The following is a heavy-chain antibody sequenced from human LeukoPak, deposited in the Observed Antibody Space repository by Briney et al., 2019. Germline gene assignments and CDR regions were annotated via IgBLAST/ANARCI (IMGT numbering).Heavy chain of an antibody. V-gene: IGHV3-23*01. J-gene: IGHJ3*02. CDR1: GFTFSSYA. CDR2: ISGSGGST. CDR3: AKDGRRGYYYDSNGYPHGAFYI. D-gene: IGHD3-22*01. Sequence: LTGGSLRLSCAASGFTFSSYAMSWVRQAPGKGLEWVSAISGSGGSTYYADSVKGRFTISRDNSKNTLYLQMNSLRAEDTAVQYCAKDGRRGYYYDSNGYPHGAFYIRGQGTMVTVSS.